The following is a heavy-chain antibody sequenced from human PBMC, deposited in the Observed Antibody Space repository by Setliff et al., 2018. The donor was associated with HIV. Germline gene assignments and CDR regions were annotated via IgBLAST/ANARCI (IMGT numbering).Heavy chain of an antibody. J-gene: IGHJ4*02. CDR3: ARDRASSAYYSHFDY. CDR1: GFVFRNYN. D-gene: IGHD3-22*01. CDR2: VSSDGRYI. Sequence: GGSLRLSCAASGFVFRNYNMNWVRQAPGKGLEWVSSVSSDGRYIYYADSVRGRFTISRDDAKSSLYLQMYSLRAEDTAIYYCARDRASSAYYSHFDYWGQGNMVTVLL. V-gene: IGHV3-21*06.